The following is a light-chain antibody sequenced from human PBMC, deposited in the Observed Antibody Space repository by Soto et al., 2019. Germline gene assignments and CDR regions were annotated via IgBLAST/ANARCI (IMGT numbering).Light chain of an antibody. V-gene: IGKV1-33*01. Sequence: DIQMTQSPSSLSASVGDRVTITCQASQDISNYLNWYQQKPGKAPKLLNYDASNLETGVPSRFSGSGSGTDFTFTISSLQPEDIATYHCQQYDNLPLTFGGGTKVEIK. CDR1: QDISNY. CDR3: QQYDNLPLT. J-gene: IGKJ4*01. CDR2: DAS.